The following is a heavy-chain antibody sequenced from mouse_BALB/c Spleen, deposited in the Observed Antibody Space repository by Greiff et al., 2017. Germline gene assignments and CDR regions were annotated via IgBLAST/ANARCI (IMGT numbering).Heavy chain of an antibody. V-gene: IGHV1-77*01. Sequence: QVQLQQSGPELVKPGASVTMSCKASGYTFTDYVISWVKQRTGQGLEWIGEIYPGSGSTYYNEKFKGKATLTADKSSNTAYMQLSSLTSEDSAVYFCARESLRLRGMDYWGQGTSVTVSS. J-gene: IGHJ4*01. CDR1: GYTFTDYV. D-gene: IGHD1-2*01. CDR2: IYPGSGST. CDR3: ARESLRLRGMDY.